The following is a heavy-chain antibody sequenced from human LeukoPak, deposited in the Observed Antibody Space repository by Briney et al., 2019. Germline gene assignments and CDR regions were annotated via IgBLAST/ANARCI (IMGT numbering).Heavy chain of an antibody. CDR2: ISSSSSYI. D-gene: IGHD3-22*01. V-gene: IGHV3-21*01. J-gene: IGHJ4*02. CDR3: ARDRGLNTMIVVVPVDY. Sequence: PGGSLRLSCAASGFTFSHYGMTWVRQAPGKGLEWVSSISSSSSYIYYADSVKGRFTISRDNAKNSLYLQMNSLRAEDTAVYYCARDRGLNTMIVVVPVDYWGQGTLVTVSS. CDR1: GFTFSHYG.